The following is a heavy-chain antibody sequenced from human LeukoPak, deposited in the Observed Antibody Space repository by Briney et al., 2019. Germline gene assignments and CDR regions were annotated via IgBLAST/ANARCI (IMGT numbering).Heavy chain of an antibody. Sequence: PGGSLRLSCAASGFTFSTYSMNWVRQAPGKGLEWVSSISSSSRYIHYADSVKGRPTIPRHHPKNTLFLQMNILGAEDTAVYCCARHGIVGSGWHIDYWGQGGLVGVSS. CDR2: ISSSSRYI. V-gene: IGHV3-21*01. J-gene: IGHJ4*02. CDR3: ARHGIVGSGWHIDY. D-gene: IGHD2-15*01. CDR1: GFTFSTYS.